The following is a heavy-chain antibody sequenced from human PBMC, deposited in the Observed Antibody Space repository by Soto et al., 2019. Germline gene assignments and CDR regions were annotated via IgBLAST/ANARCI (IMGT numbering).Heavy chain of an antibody. J-gene: IGHJ4*02. CDR3: ARVSSSWYKDYFDY. D-gene: IGHD6-13*01. Sequence: SVKVSCKASGGTFSNYAISWVRQAPGQGLEWMGGIIPIFGTTNYAQRFQGRVTITADESTSTAYMELSSLRSEDTAVYYCARVSSSWYKDYFDYWGQGTLVTSPQ. CDR1: GGTFSNYA. V-gene: IGHV1-69*13. CDR2: IIPIFGTT.